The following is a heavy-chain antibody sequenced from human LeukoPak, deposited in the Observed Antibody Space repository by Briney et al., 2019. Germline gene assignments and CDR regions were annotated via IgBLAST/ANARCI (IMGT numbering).Heavy chain of an antibody. Sequence: SETLSLTCTVSGGSISSYYWSWIRQPPGKGLEWIGYIYYSGSTNYNPSLKSRVTISVDTSKNQFSLKLSSVTAADTAVYYCARHPAVGATRSWYFDLWGRGTLVTVSS. J-gene: IGHJ2*01. CDR2: IYYSGST. V-gene: IGHV4-59*08. D-gene: IGHD1-26*01. CDR3: ARHPAVGATRSWYFDL. CDR1: GGSISSYY.